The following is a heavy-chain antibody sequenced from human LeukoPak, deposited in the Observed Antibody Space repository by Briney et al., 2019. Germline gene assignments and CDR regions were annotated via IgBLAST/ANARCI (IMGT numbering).Heavy chain of an antibody. D-gene: IGHD3-22*01. J-gene: IGHJ5*01. V-gene: IGHV3-43*02. CDR2: ISGDGGST. CDR1: GFSLDDYA. CDR3: ARESDSSGWYDS. Sequence: GGSLRLSCAAPGFSLDDYAIHWVRQAPGKGLEWVSLISGDGGSTFYADSVKGRFTISRDNSKNSLYLQMSSLRSGDTALYYCARESDSSGWYDSWGQGTLVTVSS.